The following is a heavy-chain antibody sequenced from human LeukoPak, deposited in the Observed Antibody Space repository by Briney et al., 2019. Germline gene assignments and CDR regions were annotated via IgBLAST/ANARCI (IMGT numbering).Heavy chain of an antibody. Sequence: GGSLRLSCTASGFSFSNYGTHWVRQAPGKGLEWVTFMQYDGSDKFYADSVKGRFTISRDNSKNTVYLQMNSLRAEDTALYYCAKALVNDYGDYYFGYWGQGTLVTVSS. D-gene: IGHD4-17*01. CDR1: GFSFSNYG. V-gene: IGHV3-30*02. CDR3: AKALVNDYGDYYFGY. CDR2: MQYDGSDK. J-gene: IGHJ4*02.